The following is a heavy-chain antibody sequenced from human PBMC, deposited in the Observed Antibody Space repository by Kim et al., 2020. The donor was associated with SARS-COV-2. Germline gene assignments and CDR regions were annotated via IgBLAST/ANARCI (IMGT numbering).Heavy chain of an antibody. CDR2: T. Sequence: TYYNPSLKSRVTISVDTSKNQFSLKLSSVTAADTAVYYCARGNILTNFDYWGQGTLVTVSS. CDR3: ARGNILTNFDY. V-gene: IGHV4-39*07. J-gene: IGHJ4*02. D-gene: IGHD3-9*01.